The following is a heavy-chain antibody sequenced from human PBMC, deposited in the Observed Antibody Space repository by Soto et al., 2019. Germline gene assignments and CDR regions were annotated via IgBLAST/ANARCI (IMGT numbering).Heavy chain of an antibody. CDR3: ARPNCSGGSCYPYGMDV. CDR2: ISAYNGNT. J-gene: IGHJ6*02. CDR1: GYTIHSYG. V-gene: IGHV1-18*04. D-gene: IGHD2-15*01. Sequence: GASLQGSFKESGYTIHSYGISWVRQAPGQGLEWMGWISAYNGNTNYAQKLQGRVTMTTDTSTSTAYMELRSLRSDDTAVYYCARPNCSGGSCYPYGMDVWGQGTTVTVSS.